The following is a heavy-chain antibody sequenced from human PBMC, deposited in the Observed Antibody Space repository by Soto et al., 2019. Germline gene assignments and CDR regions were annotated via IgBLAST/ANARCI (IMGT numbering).Heavy chain of an antibody. CDR3: ARGGGYGYYYYYMDV. CDR1: GYTFTSYH. J-gene: IGHJ6*03. Sequence: QVQLVQSGAEVKKPGASVKVSCKAAGYTFTSYHIHWVRQATGQGLEWMGWMNPNSGNTGYAQKFQGRDTMTRNTAISTAYMELGRLRSEATAVYYCARGGGYGYYYYYMDVWGKGTTVTVSS. D-gene: IGHD5-12*01. CDR2: MNPNSGNT. V-gene: IGHV1-8*01.